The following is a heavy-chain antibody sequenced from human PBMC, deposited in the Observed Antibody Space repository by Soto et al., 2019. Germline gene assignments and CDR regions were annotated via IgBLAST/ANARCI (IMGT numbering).Heavy chain of an antibody. J-gene: IGHJ4*02. CDR1: GYTFTSYY. V-gene: IGHV1-46*01. Sequence: QVQLVQSGAEVKKPGASVKVSCKASGYTFTSYYMHWVRQAPGQGLEWMGIINPSGGSTSYAQKFQGRVTMTRDTSTSTVYMELSSLRSEDTAVYYCARASARFLEWLSGFDYWGQGTLVTVSS. CDR3: ARASARFLEWLSGFDY. CDR2: INPSGGST. D-gene: IGHD3-3*01.